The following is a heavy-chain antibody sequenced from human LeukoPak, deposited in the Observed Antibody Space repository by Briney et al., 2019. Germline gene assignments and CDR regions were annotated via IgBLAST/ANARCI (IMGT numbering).Heavy chain of an antibody. Sequence: ASETLSLTCAVYGGSFSGYYWSWIRQPPGKGLEWIGEINHSGSTNYNPSLKSRVTILVDTSKNQFSLKLSSVTAADTAVYYCARRSTVPAANFDYWGQGTLVTVSS. CDR2: INHSGST. CDR3: ARRSTVPAANFDY. CDR1: GGSFSGYY. D-gene: IGHD2-2*01. J-gene: IGHJ4*02. V-gene: IGHV4-34*01.